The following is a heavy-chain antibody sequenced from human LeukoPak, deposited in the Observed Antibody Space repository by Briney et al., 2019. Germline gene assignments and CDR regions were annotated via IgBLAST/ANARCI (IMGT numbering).Heavy chain of an antibody. V-gene: IGHV3-21*01. D-gene: IGHD2-2*03. CDR3: ARTVFGGYCSSSSCYAGGYLDY. Sequence: PGGSLRLSCAASGFTFSTYSMNWVRQAPGKWLEWASSISSGRRYIYYASSVKGRFTISRDNAKQSLYLQMNSLRAEDTAVYYCARTVFGGYCSSSSCYAGGYLDYWGQGTLVTVSS. CDR1: GFTFSTYS. CDR2: ISSGRRYI. J-gene: IGHJ4*02.